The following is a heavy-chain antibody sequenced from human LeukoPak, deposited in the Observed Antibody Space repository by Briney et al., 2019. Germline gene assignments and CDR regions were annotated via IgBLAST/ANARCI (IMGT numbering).Heavy chain of an antibody. CDR3: ARGWYGWYFDL. Sequence: ASETLSLTCGVSGGSITSTNYWTWIRQPPGKGLEWIGYIYYSGSTNYNPSLKSRVTISVDTSKNQFSLKLSSVTAADTAVYYCARGWYGWYFDLWGRGTLVTVSS. J-gene: IGHJ2*01. V-gene: IGHV4-59*01. CDR2: IYYSGST. CDR1: GGSITSTNY. D-gene: IGHD6-19*01.